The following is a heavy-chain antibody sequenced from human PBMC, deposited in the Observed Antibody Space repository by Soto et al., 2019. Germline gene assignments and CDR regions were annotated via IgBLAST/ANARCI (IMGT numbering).Heavy chain of an antibody. Sequence: SLRRSCGASGFTFSSYGMHWVRQAPGKGLEWVAVISYDGSNKYYADSVKGRFTISRDNSKNTLYLQMNSLRAEDTAVYYCAKRGYGRYNWFDPWGHGTLVPVSS. D-gene: IGHD5-18*01. V-gene: IGHV3-30*18. J-gene: IGHJ5*02. CDR1: GFTFSSYG. CDR2: ISYDGSNK. CDR3: AKRGYGRYNWFDP.